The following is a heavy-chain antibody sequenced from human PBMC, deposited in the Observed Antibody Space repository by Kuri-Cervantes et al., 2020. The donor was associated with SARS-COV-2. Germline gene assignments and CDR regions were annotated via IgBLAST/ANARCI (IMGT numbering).Heavy chain of an antibody. D-gene: IGHD3-16*01. V-gene: IGHV1-24*01. J-gene: IGHJ4*02. CDR3: ATMDDYVWGSSYYFDY. CDR1: GYTLTELS. Sequence: ASVNVSCKVFGYTLTELSMHWVRQAPGKGLEWMGGFDPEDGERIYAQKFQGRVTMTEDTSTDTAYMELSSLRSEDTAVYYCATMDDYVWGSSYYFDYWGQGTLVTVSS. CDR2: FDPEDGER.